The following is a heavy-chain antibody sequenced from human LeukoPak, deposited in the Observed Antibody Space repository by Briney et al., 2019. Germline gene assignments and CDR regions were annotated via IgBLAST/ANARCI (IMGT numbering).Heavy chain of an antibody. V-gene: IGHV3-30*03. Sequence: GGSLRLSCAASGFTFSSYGMHWVRQAPGKGLEWVAVISYDGSNKYYADAVKGRFTISRHNSKTTLYLQMNSLRAEDTAVYYCARVKFEGSSTYYYYGMDVWGQGTTVTVSS. CDR2: ISYDGSNK. J-gene: IGHJ6*02. CDR1: GFTFSSYG. CDR3: ARVKFEGSSTYYYYGMDV. D-gene: IGHD6-13*01.